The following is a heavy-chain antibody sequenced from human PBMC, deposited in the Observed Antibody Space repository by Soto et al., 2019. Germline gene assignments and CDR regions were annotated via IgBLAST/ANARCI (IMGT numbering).Heavy chain of an antibody. D-gene: IGHD1-26*01. CDR3: ARVSLVGATKGDY. CDR2: IYYSGST. V-gene: IGHV4-59*01. J-gene: IGHJ4*02. Sequence: SETLSLTCTVSGGSISSYYWSWIRQPPGKGLEWIGYIYYSGSTNYNPSLKSRVTISVDTSKNQFSLKLSSVTAADTAVYYCARVSLVGATKGDYWGQATLVTVS. CDR1: GGSISSYY.